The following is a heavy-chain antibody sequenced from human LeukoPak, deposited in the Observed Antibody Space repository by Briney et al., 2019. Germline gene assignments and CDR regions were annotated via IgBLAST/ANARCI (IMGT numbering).Heavy chain of an antibody. J-gene: IGHJ5*02. CDR3: ARLGSSWYFWFDP. V-gene: IGHV4-4*09. Sequence: SETLSLTCTVSGGSISSYYWSWIRQPPGKGLEWIGYIYTSGSTNYNPSLKSRVTISVDTSKNQFSLKLSSVTAADTAVYYCARLGSSWYFWFDPWGQGTLVAVPS. CDR2: IYTSGST. CDR1: GGSISSYY. D-gene: IGHD6-13*01.